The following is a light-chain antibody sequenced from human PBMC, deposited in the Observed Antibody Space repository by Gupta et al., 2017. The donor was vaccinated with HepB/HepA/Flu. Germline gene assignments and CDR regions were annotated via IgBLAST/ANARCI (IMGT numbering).Light chain of an antibody. J-gene: IGLJ2*01. Sequence: QSALTQPASVSGAPGQSITLSCTGASSDIGGYNYVSWYQQHPGKAPKLIIYDVSNRPLGVSNRFSGSKSGNTASLTISGLQAEDEADYYCSFSSYTSGNSVLFGGGTKLTVL. CDR2: DVS. V-gene: IGLV2-14*03. CDR1: SSDIGGYNY. CDR3: SSYTSGNSVL.